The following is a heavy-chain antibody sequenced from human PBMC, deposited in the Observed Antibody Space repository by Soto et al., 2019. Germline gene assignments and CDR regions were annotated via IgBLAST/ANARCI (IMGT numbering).Heavy chain of an antibody. D-gene: IGHD6-19*01. CDR2: ISGSGGSA. Sequence: EVQLLESGGGLVQPGGSLRLSCAASGFTFSNYAMNWVRQAPGKGLECVSVISGSGGSAYYADSVKGRFTISRDNSKNTLYLQMNSLRAEDTAIYYCVKEDGGWDFWGRGTMVTVSS. J-gene: IGHJ3*01. CDR1: GFTFSNYA. CDR3: VKEDGGWDF. V-gene: IGHV3-23*01.